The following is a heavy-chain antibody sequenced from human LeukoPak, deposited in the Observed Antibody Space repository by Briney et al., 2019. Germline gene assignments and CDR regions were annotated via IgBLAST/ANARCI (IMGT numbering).Heavy chain of an antibody. V-gene: IGHV3-23*01. CDR3: AKDPSLNTFFDH. CDR1: GFTFGPYT. CDR2: ISGTGGST. D-gene: IGHD1/OR15-1a*01. Sequence: PGGSLRLSCAASGFTFGPYTMNWVRQAPGKGLEWVASISGTGGSTYYADSVKGRFSISRDNSNNTLYLQMNSLGAEDTATYYCAKDPSLNTFFDHWGQGSLVTVSS. J-gene: IGHJ4*02.